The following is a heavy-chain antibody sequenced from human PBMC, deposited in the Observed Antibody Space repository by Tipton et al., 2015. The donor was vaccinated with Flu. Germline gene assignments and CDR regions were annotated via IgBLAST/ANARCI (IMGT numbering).Heavy chain of an antibody. Sequence: GLVKPSETLSLTCDVSGYFISSGYYWGWIRQPPGKGLEWIGSIFHSGDTLYNPSLKRRVTVSVDTLKNQFSLKVTSVTAADTALYYCTRHANYGSGSPYYFDRWGQGSVVTVSS. J-gene: IGHJ4*02. CDR3: TRHANYGSGSPYYFDR. V-gene: IGHV4-38-2*01. D-gene: IGHD3-10*01. CDR1: GYFISSGYY. CDR2: IFHSGDT.